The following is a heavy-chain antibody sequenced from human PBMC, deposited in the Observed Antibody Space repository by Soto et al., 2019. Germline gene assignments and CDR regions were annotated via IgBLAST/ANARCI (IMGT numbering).Heavy chain of an antibody. CDR1: GYTLTELS. CDR2: FDPEDGEA. Sequence: ASVKVSCKVSGYTLTELSMHWVRQAPGKGLEWMGGFDPEDGEAIYAQKFQGRVTMTEDTSTDTAYMELSSLGSEDTAVYYCATDPGEYCSSTSCYISDYWGQGTLVTVSS. J-gene: IGHJ4*02. D-gene: IGHD2-2*02. CDR3: ATDPGEYCSSTSCYISDY. V-gene: IGHV1-24*01.